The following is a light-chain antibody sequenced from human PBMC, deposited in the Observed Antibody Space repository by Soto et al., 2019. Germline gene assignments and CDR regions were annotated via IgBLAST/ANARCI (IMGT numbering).Light chain of an antibody. V-gene: IGLV2-14*01. J-gene: IGLJ1*01. Sequence: QSVLTQPASVSGSPGQSITISCTGTSSDVGGYNYVSWYQQHPGKAPKLMIYDVSNRPSGVSNRFSGSNSGNTASLTISGLQAEDEADYYGSSYTSSSTQVFGTGTRSPP. CDR3: SSYTSSSTQV. CDR2: DVS. CDR1: SSDVGGYNY.